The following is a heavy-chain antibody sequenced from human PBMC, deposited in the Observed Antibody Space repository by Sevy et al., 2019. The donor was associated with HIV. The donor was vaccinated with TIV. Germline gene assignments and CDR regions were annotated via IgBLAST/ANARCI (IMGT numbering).Heavy chain of an antibody. CDR1: GFTFRSYG. CDR3: VKGLGMVQGALLSDDV. CDR2: IRYDGSTR. V-gene: IGHV3-30*02. J-gene: IGHJ3*01. D-gene: IGHD3-10*01. Sequence: GGSLRLSCAASGFTFRSYGMHWVRQAPGKGLEWVTFIRYDGSTRYYADSVKGRFTVSRGNFKNTLYLQMNSLRVEDTAVYYCVKGLGMVQGALLSDDVWGQGTMVTVSS.